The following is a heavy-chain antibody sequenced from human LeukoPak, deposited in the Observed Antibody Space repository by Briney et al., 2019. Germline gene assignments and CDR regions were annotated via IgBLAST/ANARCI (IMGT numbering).Heavy chain of an antibody. CDR1: GGSFSGYY. D-gene: IGHD3-22*01. CDR2: INHSGST. CDR3: ARGLALYYYDSSGYFFDY. J-gene: IGHJ4*02. V-gene: IGHV4-34*01. Sequence: SETLSLTCAVYGGSFSGYYWSWVRQPPGKGLEWIGEINHSGSTNYNPSLKSRVTISVDTSKNQISLKLSSVTAADTAVYYCARGLALYYYDSSGYFFDYWGQGTLVTVSS.